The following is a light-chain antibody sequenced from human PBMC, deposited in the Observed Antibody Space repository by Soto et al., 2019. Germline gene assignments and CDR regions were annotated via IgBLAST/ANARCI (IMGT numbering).Light chain of an antibody. CDR3: AAWDDRLNGPSYV. J-gene: IGLJ1*01. CDR1: TSNIGSNP. Sequence: QSFLTQPPSLSGTPGQTVTISCSGSTSNIGSNPVNWYQQLPGTAPRLLISTNNQRPSGVPDRFSGSRSGTSASLAISGLQSEDEADYYCAAWDDRLNGPSYVFGTGTKVTVL. CDR2: TNN. V-gene: IGLV1-44*01.